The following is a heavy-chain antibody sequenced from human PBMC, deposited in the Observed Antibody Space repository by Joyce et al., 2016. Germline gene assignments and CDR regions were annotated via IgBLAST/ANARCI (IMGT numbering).Heavy chain of an antibody. Sequence: QVQLVQSGGEVQKPGSSVKVSCKASGNTFSVHAVSWVRQAPGQGLEWVERFIHIYYTPKYAQKFQGRVTMTADKSTSTAYMEISSLKSDDTAIYYCARDGIPASGKKNYFDYWGQGTLVSVSS. CDR3: ARDGIPASGKKNYFDY. J-gene: IGHJ4*02. CDR1: GNTFSVHA. V-gene: IGHV1-69*06. CDR2: FIHIYYTP. D-gene: IGHD6-13*01.